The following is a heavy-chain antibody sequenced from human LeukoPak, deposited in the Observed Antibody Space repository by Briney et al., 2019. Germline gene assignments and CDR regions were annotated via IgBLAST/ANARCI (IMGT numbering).Heavy chain of an antibody. CDR1: GFTFSSYG. Sequence: GGSLRLSCAASGFTFSSYGMHWVRQAPGKGLEWVAFIRYDGSNKYYADSVKGRFTISRDNSKNTLYLQMNSLRAEDTAVYYCARLGPPLTPSGYFGYWGQGTLVTVSS. D-gene: IGHD3-22*01. CDR2: IRYDGSNK. J-gene: IGHJ4*02. V-gene: IGHV3-30*02. CDR3: ARLGPPLTPSGYFGY.